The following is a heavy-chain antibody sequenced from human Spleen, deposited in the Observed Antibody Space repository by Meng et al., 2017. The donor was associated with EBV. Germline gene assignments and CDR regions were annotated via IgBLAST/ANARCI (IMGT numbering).Heavy chain of an antibody. CDR3: ASQGDEEGPVRY. V-gene: IGHV4-34*01. CDR1: GGSFSDFY. CDR2: INHSGST. J-gene: IGHJ4*02. Sequence: QVHLQQWGAGLLKPSXXLSLPCGVSGGSFSDFYWTWIRQPPGKGLECIGEINHSGSTIYSASLKSRITMSVGTSKNQVSLKLNSVTAADTAVYYCASQGDEEGPVRYWGQGTLVTVSS.